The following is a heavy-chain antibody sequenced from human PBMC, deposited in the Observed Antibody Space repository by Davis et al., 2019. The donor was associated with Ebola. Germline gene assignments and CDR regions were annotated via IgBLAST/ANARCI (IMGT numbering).Heavy chain of an antibody. CDR3: ARDSHSSPLDY. D-gene: IGHD6-13*01. CDR1: GGTFSSYA. Sequence: SVKVSCKASGGTFSSYAISWVRQAPGQGLEWMGRIIPILGIANYAQKFQGRVTITADKSTSTAYMELSSLRSEDTAVYYCARDSHSSPLDYWGQGTLVTVSS. J-gene: IGHJ4*02. V-gene: IGHV1-69*04. CDR2: IIPILGIA.